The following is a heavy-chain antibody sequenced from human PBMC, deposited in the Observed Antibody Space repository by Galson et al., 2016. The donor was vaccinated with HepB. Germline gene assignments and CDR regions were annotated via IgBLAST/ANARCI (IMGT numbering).Heavy chain of an antibody. V-gene: IGHV3-23*01. CDR1: GFTFSNYG. CDR2: ISRSGDRT. Sequence: SLRLSCAASGFTFSNYGMTWVRQAPGKGLEVVSSISRSGDRTDYADSVKGRFTISRDNSKNTLSLQMNSLTADDTAIYYCVQGSTAPDVWGKGTTVAVSS. CDR3: VQGSTAPDV. D-gene: IGHD1-26*01. J-gene: IGHJ6*04.